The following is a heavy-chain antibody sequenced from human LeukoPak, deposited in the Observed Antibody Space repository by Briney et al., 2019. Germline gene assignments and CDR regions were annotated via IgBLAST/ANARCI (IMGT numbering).Heavy chain of an antibody. CDR1: GFTFSSYR. CDR2: ISTRSSHI. V-gene: IGHV3-21*06. J-gene: IGHJ4*02. Sequence: GGSLRLSCAASGFTFSSYRMNWVRQAPGKGLQWVSSISTRSSHIYYTGSVKGRFTISRDNAKNSLYLQMTGLRVDDTAVYYCAREGAAVSGTMDYWGQGTLVTVSS. D-gene: IGHD1-26*01. CDR3: AREGAAVSGTMDY.